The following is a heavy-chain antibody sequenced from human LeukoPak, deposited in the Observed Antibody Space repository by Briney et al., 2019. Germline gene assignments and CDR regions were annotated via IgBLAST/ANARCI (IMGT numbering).Heavy chain of an antibody. Sequence: PSEPLSLTCTVSDGSVSSGSYYWSWIRQPPGKGLEWIGYIYYTGSTNCNPSLKSRVTISVDTSKNQFSLKLSSVTAADTAVYYCAREWSVAGTGYYFDYWGQGTLVTVSS. J-gene: IGHJ4*02. D-gene: IGHD6-19*01. CDR1: DGSVSSGSYY. CDR3: AREWSVAGTGYYFDY. CDR2: IYYTGST. V-gene: IGHV4-61*01.